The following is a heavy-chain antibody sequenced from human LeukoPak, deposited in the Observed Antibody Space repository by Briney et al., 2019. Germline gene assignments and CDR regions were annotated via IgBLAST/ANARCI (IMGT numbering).Heavy chain of an antibody. V-gene: IGHV3-33*06. CDR3: AKSQYQLSLGAFDI. CDR1: GFTLKIYP. D-gene: IGHD2-2*01. CDR2: IWYDGSNK. J-gene: IGHJ3*02. Sequence: GGSLRLSCAASGFTLKIYPMHWVRQAPGKGLEWVAVIWYDGSNKYYADSVKGRFTISRDNSKDTLYLQMNSLRAEDTAVYYCAKSQYQLSLGAFDIWGQGTMVTVSS.